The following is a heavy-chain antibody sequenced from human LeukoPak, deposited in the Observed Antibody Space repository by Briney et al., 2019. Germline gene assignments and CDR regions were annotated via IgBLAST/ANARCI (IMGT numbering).Heavy chain of an antibody. CDR2: ISAYNGNT. V-gene: IGHV1-18*01. J-gene: IGHJ6*04. D-gene: IGHD5-12*01. Sequence: GASVKVSCKASGYTFTSYGISWVRQAPGQGLEWMGWISAYNGNTNYAQKLQGRVTMTTDTSTSTAYMELRSLRSDDTAVYYCASSSDIVASQLGLDVWGKGTTVTVSS. CDR1: GYTFTSYG. CDR3: ASSSDIVASQLGLDV.